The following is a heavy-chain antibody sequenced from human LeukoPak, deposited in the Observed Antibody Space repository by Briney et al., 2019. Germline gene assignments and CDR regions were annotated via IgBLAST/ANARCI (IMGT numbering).Heavy chain of an antibody. J-gene: IGHJ4*02. CDR3: ARGHLGYCSSTSCYGYYFDY. Sequence: PSETLSLTCAVYDGSFSGYDWSWIRQPPGKGLEWIGEINHSGSTNYNPSLKSRVTISVDTSKNQFSLKLSSVTAADTAVYYCARGHLGYCSSTSCYGYYFDYWGQGTLVTVSS. D-gene: IGHD2-2*01. V-gene: IGHV4-34*01. CDR2: INHSGST. CDR1: DGSFSGYD.